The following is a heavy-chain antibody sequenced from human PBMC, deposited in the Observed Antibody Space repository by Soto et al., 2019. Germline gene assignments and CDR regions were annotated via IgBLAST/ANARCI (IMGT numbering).Heavy chain of an antibody. Sequence: QVQLVQSGAEVKKPGASVKVSCKASGYTFTSYAMYWVRQAPGQRLEWMGWMNAANGNTKYSQKFQGRVTITRDTSASTAYMELSSLTSEDTAVYYCARAASHPDYWGQGTLVTVSS. J-gene: IGHJ4*02. CDR1: GYTFTSYA. V-gene: IGHV1-3*01. CDR2: MNAANGNT. CDR3: ARAASHPDY.